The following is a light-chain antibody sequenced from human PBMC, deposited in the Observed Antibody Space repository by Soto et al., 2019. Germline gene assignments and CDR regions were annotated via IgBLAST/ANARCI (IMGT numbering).Light chain of an antibody. V-gene: IGKV3-20*01. CDR1: QSLSSY. CDR3: RQYGSSPSYT. J-gene: IGKJ2*01. CDR2: GAS. Sequence: EIVLKQSPGTLYLSPGERATLSCRASQSLSSYLAWYQQKPGQAPRLLIYGASSRATGIPDRFSGSGSGTDFPLTISRLEPEDFAVYYFRQYGSSPSYTFGQGTKLQIK.